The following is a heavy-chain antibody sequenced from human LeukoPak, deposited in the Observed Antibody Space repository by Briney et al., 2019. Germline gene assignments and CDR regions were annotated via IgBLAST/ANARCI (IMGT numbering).Heavy chain of an antibody. J-gene: IGHJ4*02. Sequence: PGGSLRLSCAASGFTFSSYWMSWVRQAPGKGLEWVANIKQDGSEKYYVDSVKGRFTISRDNAKNSLYLQMNSLRAEDTAVYYCAREKGYYGSGNFDYWGQGTLATVSS. CDR2: IKQDGSEK. CDR1: GFTFSSYW. CDR3: AREKGYYGSGNFDY. D-gene: IGHD3-10*01. V-gene: IGHV3-7*01.